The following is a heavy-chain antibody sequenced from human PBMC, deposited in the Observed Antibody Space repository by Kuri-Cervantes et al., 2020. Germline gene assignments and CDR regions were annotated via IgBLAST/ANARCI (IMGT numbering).Heavy chain of an antibody. D-gene: IGHD1-1*01. V-gene: IGHV1-2*02. Sequence: ASVKVSCKASGYTFSDYYMHWVRQAPGQGLEWVGWINPDSGGTNYAQKFQGGVTMTRDTSISTAYMELSRLKSDDTAVYYFARDLGSPSPIDAFDIWGQGTMVTVSS. J-gene: IGHJ3*02. CDR1: GYTFSDYY. CDR3: ARDLGSPSPIDAFDI. CDR2: INPDSGGT.